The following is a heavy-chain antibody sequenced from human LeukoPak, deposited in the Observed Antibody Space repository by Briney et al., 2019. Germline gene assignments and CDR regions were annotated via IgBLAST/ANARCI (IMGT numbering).Heavy chain of an antibody. Sequence: PGGSLRLSCAASEFYWMHWVRQAPGQGLEWVASISSGSSYIYYADSVKGRFTISRDNAKNSLYLQMNSLRAEDTAVYYCVRSMATVTFSFDYWGQGTLVTVSS. CDR3: VRSMATVTFSFDY. D-gene: IGHD5-24*01. CDR1: EFYW. J-gene: IGHJ4*02. CDR2: ISSGSSYI. V-gene: IGHV3-21*01.